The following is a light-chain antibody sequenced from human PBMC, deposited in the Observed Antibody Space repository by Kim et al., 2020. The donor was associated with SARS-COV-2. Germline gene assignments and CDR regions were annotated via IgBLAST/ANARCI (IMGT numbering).Light chain of an antibody. J-gene: IGLJ2*01. CDR3: QAWDRAVV. Sequence: SYELTQPPSVSVSPGQTASITCSGDKLGDKYAYWYQQKPGQSPVVVIYQDDKRPSGIPERFSGSNSGNTATLTISGTQSADEADYYCQAWDRAVVFGGGT. V-gene: IGLV3-1*01. CDR1: KLGDKY. CDR2: QDD.